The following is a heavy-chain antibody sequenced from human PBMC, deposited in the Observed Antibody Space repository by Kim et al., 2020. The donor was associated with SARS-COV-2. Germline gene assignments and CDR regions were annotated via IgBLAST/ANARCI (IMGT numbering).Heavy chain of an antibody. CDR2: ISSSSSYI. D-gene: IGHD3-22*01. CDR3: ARDSYDSSGYYYPLYYYYYGMGV. CDR1: GFTFSSYS. J-gene: IGHJ6*02. V-gene: IGHV3-21*01. Sequence: GGSLRLSCAASGFTFSSYSMNWVRQAPGKGLEWVSSISSSSSYIYYADSVKGRFTISRDNAKNSLYLQMNSLRAEDTAVYYCARDSYDSSGYYYPLYYYYYGMGVWGQGTTVTVSS.